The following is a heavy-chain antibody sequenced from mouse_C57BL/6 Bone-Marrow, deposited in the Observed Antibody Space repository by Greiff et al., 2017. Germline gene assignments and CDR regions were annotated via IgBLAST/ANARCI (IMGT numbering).Heavy chain of an antibody. V-gene: IGHV5-16*01. CDR1: GFTFSDYY. J-gene: IGHJ1*03. CDR2: INYDGSST. CDR3: ARDRGTGYWYFDV. D-gene: IGHD3-1*01. Sequence: EVQVVESEGGLVQPGSSMKLSCTASGFTFSDYYMAWVRQVPEKGLEWVANINYDGSSTYYLDSLKSRFIISRDNAKNILYLQMSSLKSEDTATYYCARDRGTGYWYFDVWGTGTTVTVSS.